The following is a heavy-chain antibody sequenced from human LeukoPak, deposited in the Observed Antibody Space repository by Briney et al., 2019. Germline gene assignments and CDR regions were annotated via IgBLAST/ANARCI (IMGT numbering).Heavy chain of an antibody. CDR1: GGSISSSGYY. Sequence: SETLSLTCTVSGGSISSSGYYWGWTRQPPGKGLEGVGRIHYSGGTYHHPSLKKGTTISVDTSKNQFLLKLSSVTDEDTAVYYCARQSGPVDYWGQGALVTVSS. V-gene: IGHV4-39*01. J-gene: IGHJ4*02. CDR3: ARQSGPVDY. CDR2: IHYSGGT.